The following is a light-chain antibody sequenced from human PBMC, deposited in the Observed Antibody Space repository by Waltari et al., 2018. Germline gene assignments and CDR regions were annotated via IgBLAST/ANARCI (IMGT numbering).Light chain of an antibody. V-gene: IGLV1-47*01. J-gene: IGLJ2*01. Sequence: QSVLTQPPSASGTPGQMVTISCSGSSSNIGSNYVYWYQQLPGTAPKLLIYRNNQRPSGVPDRFSGSKSGTSASRAISGLRSEDEADYYCAAWDDSLSGVVFGGGTKLTVL. CDR1: SSNIGSNY. CDR2: RNN. CDR3: AAWDDSLSGVV.